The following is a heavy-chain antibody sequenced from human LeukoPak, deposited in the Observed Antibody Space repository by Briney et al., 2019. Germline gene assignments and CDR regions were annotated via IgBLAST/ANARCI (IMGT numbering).Heavy chain of an antibody. CDR1: GGSISSVGYY. J-gene: IGHJ5*02. D-gene: IGHD2-2*02. Sequence: SETLSLTCTVSGGSISSVGYYWSWIRQHPGRGREWIGYIYYSGSTYYNPSLKSRVTISVDTSKNQFSLKLSSVTAAGTAVYYCARGYCSSTSCYTPGNWFDPWGQGTLVTVSS. CDR2: IYYSGST. V-gene: IGHV4-31*03. CDR3: ARGYCSSTSCYTPGNWFDP.